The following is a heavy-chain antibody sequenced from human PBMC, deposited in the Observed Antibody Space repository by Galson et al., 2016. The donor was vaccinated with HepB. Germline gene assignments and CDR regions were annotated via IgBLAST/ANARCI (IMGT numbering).Heavy chain of an antibody. D-gene: IGHD3-22*01. CDR3: ARGPAYYDSDSSGYYPGGGDY. J-gene: IGHJ4*02. CDR1: GGTFSSNA. V-gene: IGHV1-69*13. Sequence: SVKVSCKASGGTFSSNALSWVRQAPGQGLEWMGGIIPMFGTANYAQKFQGRVTITADESTSTAYMELSSLRFEDTAVYYCARGPAYYDSDSSGYYPGGGDYWGQGTLVTVSS. CDR2: IIPMFGTA.